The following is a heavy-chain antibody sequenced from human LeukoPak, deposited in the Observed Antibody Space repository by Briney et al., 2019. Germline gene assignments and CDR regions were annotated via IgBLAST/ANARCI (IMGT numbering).Heavy chain of an antibody. V-gene: IGHV4-30-4*01. Sequence: SETLSLTCTVSGGSISSGDYYWSWIRQPPGKGLEWIGNIYHSGSTYYNPSLKSRVTISVDTSKNQFSLKLSSVTAADTAVYYCARDRGYTYGVDYWGQGTLVTVSS. CDR3: ARDRGYTYGVDY. CDR1: GGSISSGDYY. CDR2: IYHSGST. J-gene: IGHJ4*02. D-gene: IGHD5-18*01.